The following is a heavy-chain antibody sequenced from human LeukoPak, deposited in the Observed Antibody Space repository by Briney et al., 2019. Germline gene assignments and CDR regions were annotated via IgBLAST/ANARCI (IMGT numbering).Heavy chain of an antibody. CDR1: GGSINNYY. CDR3: VRTPIYYFDNSGYYN. Sequence: PSETLSLTCTVSGGSINNYYWSWIRQPAGKGLEWIGLIYSSGSTSYNPSLKSRVTMSVDTSKKQFSLRLSSVTAADTAVYYCVRTPIYYFDNSGYYNWGQGTLVTVPS. CDR2: IYSSGST. J-gene: IGHJ4*02. V-gene: IGHV4-4*07. D-gene: IGHD3-22*01.